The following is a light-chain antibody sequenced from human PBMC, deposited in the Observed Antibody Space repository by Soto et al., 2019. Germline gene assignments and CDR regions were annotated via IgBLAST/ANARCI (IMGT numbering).Light chain of an antibody. CDR3: QQYYSTPLT. Sequence: DIVMTQSPDSLAVSLGERATINCKSSQSVLYSSNNKNYLAWYQQKPGQPPKLLIFSGSGPGTDFTLTISSLQAEDVAVYYCQQYYSTPLTFGGGTKVEIK. J-gene: IGKJ4*01. CDR1: QSVLYSSNNKNY. V-gene: IGKV4-1*01.